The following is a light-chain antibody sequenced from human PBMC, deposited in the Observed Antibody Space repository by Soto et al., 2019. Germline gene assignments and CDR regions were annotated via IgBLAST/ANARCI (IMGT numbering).Light chain of an antibody. J-gene: IGKJ2*01. CDR1: QDIDNY. Sequence: DIQMTQSPSSLSASVGDRVTITCRASQDIDNYLNWYQQKPGQAPKLLIYDASNLETGVPSRFSGRGSGTDFTFTISSLQPEDVATYYCQLYGKLPPYTFGQGTKLELK. CDR2: DAS. V-gene: IGKV1-33*01. CDR3: QLYGKLPPYT.